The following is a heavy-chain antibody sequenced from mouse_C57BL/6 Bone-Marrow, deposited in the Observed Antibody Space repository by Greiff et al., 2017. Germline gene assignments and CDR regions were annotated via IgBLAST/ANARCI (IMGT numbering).Heavy chain of an antibody. J-gene: IGHJ1*03. V-gene: IGHV1-64*01. CDR2: IHPNSGST. Sequence: QVQLQQPGAELVKPGASVKLSCKASGYTFTSYWMHWVKQRPGQGLEWIGMIHPNSGSTNYNETFKSKATLTVDKSSSTAYMQLSSLTSEDSAVYYCARGGRNRYFDGWGTGTTVTVSS. D-gene: IGHD3-3*01. CDR1: GYTFTSYW. CDR3: ARGGRNRYFDG.